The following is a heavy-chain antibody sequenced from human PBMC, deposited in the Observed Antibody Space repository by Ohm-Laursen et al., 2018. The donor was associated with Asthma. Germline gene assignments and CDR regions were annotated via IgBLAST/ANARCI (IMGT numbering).Heavy chain of an antibody. D-gene: IGHD1-20*01. V-gene: IGHV1-3*01. CDR1: GYTFTSYA. CDR3: ARGKRITGTRADRWFDP. Sequence: ASVKVSCKASGYTFTSYAMHWVRQAPGQRLEWMGWINAGNGDTKYSKKFQGRVTITRDTSANTAYMELSSLRSEDTAVYYCARGKRITGTRADRWFDPWGQGTLVTVSS. J-gene: IGHJ5*02. CDR2: INAGNGDT.